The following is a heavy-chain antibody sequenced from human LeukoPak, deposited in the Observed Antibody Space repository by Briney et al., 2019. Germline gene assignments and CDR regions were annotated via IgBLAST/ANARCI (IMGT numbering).Heavy chain of an antibody. CDR3: ARDYYDSSGYYSPFDY. D-gene: IGHD3-22*01. Sequence: SETLSLTCAVYGGSFSGYYWSWIRQPAGKGLEWIGRIYTSGSTNYNPSLKSRVTMSVDTSKNQFSLKLSSVTAADTAVYYCARDYYDSSGYYSPFDYWGQGTLVTVSS. CDR1: GGSFSGYY. J-gene: IGHJ4*02. V-gene: IGHV4-4*07. CDR2: IYTSGST.